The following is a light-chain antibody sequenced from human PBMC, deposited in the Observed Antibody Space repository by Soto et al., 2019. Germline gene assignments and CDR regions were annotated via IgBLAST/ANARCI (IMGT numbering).Light chain of an antibody. J-gene: IGKJ2*01. CDR1: QSVSSN. Sequence: EIVMTQSPPTLSVSPGERATLSCRASQSVSSNLAWYQQKPGQAPRLLIYGASTRATGIPARFRGSGSGTEFTLTISSLQSEDFAVYYCQHYNNRPPYTFGQGTKLEI. CDR3: QHYNNRPPYT. CDR2: GAS. V-gene: IGKV3-15*01.